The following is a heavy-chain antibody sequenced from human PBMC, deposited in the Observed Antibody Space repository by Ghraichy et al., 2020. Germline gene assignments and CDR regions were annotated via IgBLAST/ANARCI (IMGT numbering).Heavy chain of an antibody. Sequence: ETLSLTCAASGFTVSSNYMSWVRQAPGKGLEWVSVIYSGGSTYYADSVKGRFTIPRDNSKNTLYLQMDSLRAEDTAGYYCARGPSAYFDYWGQGTLVTVSS. J-gene: IGHJ4*02. CDR2: IYSGGST. CDR3: ARGPSAYFDY. CDR1: GFTVSSNY. V-gene: IGHV3-66*02.